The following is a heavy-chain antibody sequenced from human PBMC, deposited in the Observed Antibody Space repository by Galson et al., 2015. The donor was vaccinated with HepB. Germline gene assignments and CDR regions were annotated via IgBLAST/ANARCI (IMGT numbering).Heavy chain of an antibody. CDR3: AIPDYGGNSDYAFDI. D-gene: IGHD4-23*01. Sequence: SVKVSCKASGGTFSSYAISWVRQAPGQGLEWMGGIIPILGIANYAQKFQGRVTITADKSTSTAYMELSSLRSEDTAVYYCAIPDYGGNSDYAFDIWGQGTMVTVSS. CDR2: IIPILGIA. V-gene: IGHV1-69*10. J-gene: IGHJ3*02. CDR1: GGTFSSYA.